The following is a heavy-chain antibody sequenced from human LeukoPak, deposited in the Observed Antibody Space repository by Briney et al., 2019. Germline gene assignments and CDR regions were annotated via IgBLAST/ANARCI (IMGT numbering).Heavy chain of an antibody. CDR3: ARRYRGIVVVPDI. Sequence: PSETLSLTCTVSGGSISSSSYYWGWIRQPPGKGLEWIGSIYYSGSTYYNPSLKSRVTISVDTSKNQFSLKLSSVTAADTAVYYCARRYRGIVVVPDIWGQGTMVTVSS. CDR1: GGSISSSSYY. V-gene: IGHV4-39*01. D-gene: IGHD3-22*01. CDR2: IYYSGST. J-gene: IGHJ3*02.